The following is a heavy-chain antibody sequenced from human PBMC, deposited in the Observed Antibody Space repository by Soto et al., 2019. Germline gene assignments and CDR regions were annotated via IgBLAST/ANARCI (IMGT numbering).Heavy chain of an antibody. D-gene: IGHD6-19*01. CDR1: GFTFSDNY. CDR3: ARRGSGWFIDY. V-gene: IGHV3-11*01. J-gene: IGHJ4*02. CDR2: ITGSGSTI. Sequence: QVQLVESGGGLVKPGGSLRLSCAASGFTFSDNYMTWIRQAPGKGLEWVSYITGSGSTIYYADSVKVRFTISRDDAKKFLYLQMNSLRAEDTAVYYCARRGSGWFIDYWGQGTLVTVSS.